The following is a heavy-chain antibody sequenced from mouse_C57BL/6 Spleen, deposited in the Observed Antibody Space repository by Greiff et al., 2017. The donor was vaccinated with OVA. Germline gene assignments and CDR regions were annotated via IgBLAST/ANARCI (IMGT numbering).Heavy chain of an antibody. Sequence: VQLQQSGAELVRPGASVTLSCKASGYTFTDYEMHWVKQTPVHGLEWIGAIDPETGGTAYNQKFKGKAILTADKSSSTAYMELRSLTSEDSAVYYCTRTYGSSSYVDYWGQGTTLTVSS. CDR2: IDPETGGT. CDR1: GYTFTDYE. CDR3: TRTYGSSSYVDY. V-gene: IGHV1-15*01. J-gene: IGHJ2*01. D-gene: IGHD1-1*01.